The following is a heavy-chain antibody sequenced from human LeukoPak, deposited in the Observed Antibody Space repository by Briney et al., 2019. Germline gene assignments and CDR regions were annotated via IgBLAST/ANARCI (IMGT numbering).Heavy chain of an antibody. CDR3: ARGPPLTYDGSGYYFFDY. J-gene: IGHJ4*02. D-gene: IGHD3-22*01. CDR1: GGSFSGYF. Sequence: SETLSLTCAVYGGSFSGYFWTWIRQPPGKGLEWIGEINHGGSTNYNPSLKSRVTISVDTSKNHFPLKLSSLTAADTAVYYCARGPPLTYDGSGYYFFDYWGRGTLVTVSS. CDR2: INHGGST. V-gene: IGHV4-34*01.